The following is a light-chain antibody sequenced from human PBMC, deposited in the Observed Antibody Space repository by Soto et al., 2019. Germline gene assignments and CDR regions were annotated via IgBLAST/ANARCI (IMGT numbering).Light chain of an antibody. J-gene: IGKJ4*01. CDR2: AAS. V-gene: IGKV1-39*01. CDR1: QTITIY. CDR3: QQRNDWPLT. Sequence: DIQMTQSPSSLSASVGDRVTITCRASQTITIYLNWYQQKPGKAPKPLIYAASSLQSGVPSRFSGSGSGTDFTLTISSLEPEDFAVYYCQQRNDWPLTFGGGTKVEIK.